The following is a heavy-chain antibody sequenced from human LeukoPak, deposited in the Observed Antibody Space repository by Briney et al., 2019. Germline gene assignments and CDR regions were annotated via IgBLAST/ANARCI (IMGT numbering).Heavy chain of an antibody. CDR2: FYAGGST. CDR1: GFSVSTNY. D-gene: IGHD2-21*02. CDR3: ARERLSYCGGDCP. Sequence: GGSLRLSCEASGFSVSTNYMSWVRQAPGKGLEWVSVFYAGGSTYYTDSVKGRFTISRDNAKNTVYLQMNSLGAEDTAVYYCARERLSYCGGDCPWGQGTLVTVSS. J-gene: IGHJ5*02. V-gene: IGHV3-66*01.